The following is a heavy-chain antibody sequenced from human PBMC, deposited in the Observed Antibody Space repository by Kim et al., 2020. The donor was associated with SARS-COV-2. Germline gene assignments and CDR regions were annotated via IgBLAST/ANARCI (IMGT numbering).Heavy chain of an antibody. CDR2: NYYSGST. CDR3: ARERGAGYSSSWYNDYYYGMDV. CDR1: GGSFSSGGFY. D-gene: IGHD6-13*01. Sequence: SEALSLTCTVSGGSFSSGGFYWSWLRQHPGKGLEWIRYNYYSGSTYYNPSIKSLVTTSVDTSKNQFALKLSSVTAEDTAGYYCARERGAGYSSSWYNDYYYGMDVWGQGTTVTVS. J-gene: IGHJ6*02. V-gene: IGHV4-31*01.